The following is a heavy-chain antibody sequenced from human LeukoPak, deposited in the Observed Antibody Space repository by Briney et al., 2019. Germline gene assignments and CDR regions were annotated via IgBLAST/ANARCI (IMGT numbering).Heavy chain of an antibody. J-gene: IGHJ5*02. V-gene: IGHV4-4*02. CDR1: GGSISSSNW. CDR2: INHSGST. CDR3: AKGSSTSPLRFDP. D-gene: IGHD2-2*01. Sequence: SETLSLTCAVSGGSISSSNWWSWVRQPPGKGLEWIGEINHSGSTNYNPSLKSRVTISVDTSKNQFSLKLSSVTAADTAVYYCAKGSSTSPLRFDPWGQGTLVTVSS.